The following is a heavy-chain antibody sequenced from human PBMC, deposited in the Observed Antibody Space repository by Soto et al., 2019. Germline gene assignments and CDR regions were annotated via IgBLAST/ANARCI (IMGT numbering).Heavy chain of an antibody. D-gene: IGHD4-17*01. CDR3: AREEVHGDYVRVGYFDY. J-gene: IGHJ4*02. V-gene: IGHV4-34*01. CDR1: GGSFSGYY. Sequence: SETLSLTCAVYGGSFSGYYWSWIRQPPGKGLEWIGEINHSGSTNYNPSLKSRVTISVDTSKNQFSLKLSSVTAADTAVYYCAREEVHGDYVRVGYFDYWGQGTLVTVSS. CDR2: INHSGST.